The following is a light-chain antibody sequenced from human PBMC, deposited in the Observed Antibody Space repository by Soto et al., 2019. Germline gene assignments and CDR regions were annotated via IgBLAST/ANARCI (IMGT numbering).Light chain of an antibody. J-gene: IGLJ2*01. CDR1: SSNIGAGYD. CDR3: QSYDSSLSHSI. CDR2: EYI. V-gene: IGLV1-40*01. Sequence: QAVLTQAPSVSGAPGQRVTISCTGSSSNIGAGYDVHWYQQLPGTAPKLLIYEYINRPSWVPDRFSGSKSGTSASLAITGLQAEDEADYYCQSYDSSLSHSIFGGGTKLTVL.